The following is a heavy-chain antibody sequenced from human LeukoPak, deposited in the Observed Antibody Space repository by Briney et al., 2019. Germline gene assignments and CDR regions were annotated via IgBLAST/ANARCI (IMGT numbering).Heavy chain of an antibody. CDR3: ARGRDGYNFLNRGEYYYFDY. CDR1: GGSISTYY. CDR2: IYYTGST. J-gene: IGHJ4*02. D-gene: IGHD5-24*01. Sequence: SETLSLTCTVSGGSISTYYWSWIRQPPGKGLEWIGYIYYTGSTNYNPSLKSRVTISVDTSKNQFSLKVNSVTAADTAVYYCARGRDGYNFLNRGEYYYFDYWGQGILVTVSS. V-gene: IGHV4-59*08.